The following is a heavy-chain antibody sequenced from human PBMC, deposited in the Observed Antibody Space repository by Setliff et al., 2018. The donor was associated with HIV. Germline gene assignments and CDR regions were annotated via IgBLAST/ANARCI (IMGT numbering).Heavy chain of an antibody. V-gene: IGHV4-30-2*01. J-gene: IGHJ5*02. CDR2: IYHSGST. CDR3: ARAGRGTRHSSTWFDP. Sequence: PSETLSLTCAVSGGSISCVGYSWCWVRRPPGNGLEWIGYIYHSGSTYYNPSHKSRVTISVDRSKNQVSLKLNSVTAADTAVYYCARAGRGTRHSSTWFDPWGQGTLVTVSS. CDR1: GGSISCVGYS. D-gene: IGHD1-1*01.